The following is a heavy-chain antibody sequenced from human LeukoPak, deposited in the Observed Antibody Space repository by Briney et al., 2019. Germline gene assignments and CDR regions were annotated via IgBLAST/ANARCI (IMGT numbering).Heavy chain of an antibody. CDR2: TNHSGST. V-gene: IGHV4-34*01. CDR1: GGSFGGYY. Sequence: NPSETLSLTCAVYGGSFGGYYWSWIRQPPGKGLEWIGETNHSGSTNYNPSLKSRVTISVDTSKNQFSLKLSSVTAADTAVYYCARRLGRKFGERFYYYHYLDVWGKGTTVTISS. D-gene: IGHD3-10*01. J-gene: IGHJ6*03. CDR3: ARRLGRKFGERFYYYHYLDV.